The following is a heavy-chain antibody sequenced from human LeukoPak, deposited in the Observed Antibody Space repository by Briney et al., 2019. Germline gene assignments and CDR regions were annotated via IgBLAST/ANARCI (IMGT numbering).Heavy chain of an antibody. CDR3: ARDRSYGPPGAFDI. Sequence: SETLSLTCTVSGYSISSGYYWGWIRQPPGKGLEWIGSIYHSGRTFYNPSLKSRVTISVDTSKNQFSLKLTSVTAADTAVYYCARDRSYGPPGAFDIWGQGTMVTVSS. V-gene: IGHV4-38-2*02. CDR1: GYSISSGYY. D-gene: IGHD4-17*01. J-gene: IGHJ3*02. CDR2: IYHSGRT.